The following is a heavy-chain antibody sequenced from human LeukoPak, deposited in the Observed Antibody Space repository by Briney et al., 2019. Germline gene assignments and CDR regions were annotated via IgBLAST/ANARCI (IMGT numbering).Heavy chain of an antibody. V-gene: IGHV3-30*04. D-gene: IGHD3-22*01. CDR2: ISNDGSNK. Sequence: GRSLRLSCAASGFTFSRYAMHWVRQAPGMGLAWVAVISNDGSNKYYSESVKGRFTISRDNSKNTLYLQMNSLRAEDTAVYYCAKSPHYYDSRGYSFWGQGTLVTVSS. CDR3: AKSPHYYDSRGYSF. J-gene: IGHJ4*02. CDR1: GFTFSRYA.